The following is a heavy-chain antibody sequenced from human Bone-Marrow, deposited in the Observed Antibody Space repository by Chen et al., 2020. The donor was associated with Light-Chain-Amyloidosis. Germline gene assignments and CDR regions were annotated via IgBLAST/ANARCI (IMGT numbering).Heavy chain of an antibody. CDR1: GGSFSDYS. Sequence: QVQLQQWGAGLLKPSETLSLTCAVYGGSFSDYSWTWIRQSPGTGLEWIGKITHSGSTKYNPSLKSRVTMSVDTSKNQFSLKMNSVTAAYTAVYYCVRDTYDSSTYYTYRSMDVWGQGTTVTVSS. D-gene: IGHD3-22*01. CDR2: ITHSGST. CDR3: VRDTYDSSTYYTYRSMDV. J-gene: IGHJ6*02. V-gene: IGHV4-34*01.